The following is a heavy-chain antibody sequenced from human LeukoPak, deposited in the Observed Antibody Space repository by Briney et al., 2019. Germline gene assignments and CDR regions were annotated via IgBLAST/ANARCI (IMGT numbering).Heavy chain of an antibody. V-gene: IGHV1-2*02. CDR1: GYTFTGYY. CDR3: AIIAVADPRSSYFDY. Sequence: ASVKVSCKASGYTFTGYYMHWVRQAPGQGLEWMGWINPNSGGTNYAQKFQGRVTMTRDTSISTAYMELSRLRSDDTAVYYCAIIAVADPRSSYFDYWGQGTLVTVSP. CDR2: INPNSGGT. J-gene: IGHJ4*02. D-gene: IGHD6-19*01.